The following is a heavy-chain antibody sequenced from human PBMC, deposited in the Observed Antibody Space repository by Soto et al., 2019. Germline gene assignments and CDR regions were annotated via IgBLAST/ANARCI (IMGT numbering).Heavy chain of an antibody. J-gene: IGHJ4*02. D-gene: IGHD5-18*01. V-gene: IGHV3-21*01. CDR1: GFTFSSYS. Sequence: GGSLRLSCAASGFTFSSYSMNWVRQAPGKGLEWVSSISSSSSYIYYADSVKGRFTISRDNAKNSLYLQMNSLRAEDTAVYYCARVRVDTAMVDGSDYWGQGTLVTVSS. CDR2: ISSSSSYI. CDR3: ARVRVDTAMVDGSDY.